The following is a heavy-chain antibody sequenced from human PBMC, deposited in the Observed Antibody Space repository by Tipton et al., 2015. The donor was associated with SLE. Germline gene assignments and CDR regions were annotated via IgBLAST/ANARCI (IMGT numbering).Heavy chain of an antibody. V-gene: IGHV5-51*03. J-gene: IGHJ2*01. CDR1: GFSFSDHW. D-gene: IGHD6-19*01. Sequence: VQLVQSGAEVKKPGESVRISCQGSGFSFSDHWIGWVRQLPGKGLEWMGIIYPGDSDTRYSPSFQGQVTISADKSISTAYLQWSSLKASDTAMYYCARRDSSGWYEYFDLWGRGTLVTVSS. CDR3: ARRDSSGWYEYFDL. CDR2: IYPGDSDT.